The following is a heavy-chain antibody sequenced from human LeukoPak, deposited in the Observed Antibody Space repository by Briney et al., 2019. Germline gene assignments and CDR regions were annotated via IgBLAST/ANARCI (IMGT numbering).Heavy chain of an antibody. CDR1: GFTFSSYG. CDR2: INSGGST. D-gene: IGHD3-10*01. V-gene: IGHV3-23*01. J-gene: IGHJ4*02. Sequence: GGSLTLSCAASGFTFSSYGMSWVRQAPGKGLEWVSGINSGGSTYYADSVKGRFTISRDNSKNTVYLQMNSLRAEDTAVYHCAKGRVRAVINYLYDYWGQGTLVTVSS. CDR3: AKGRVRAVINYLYDY.